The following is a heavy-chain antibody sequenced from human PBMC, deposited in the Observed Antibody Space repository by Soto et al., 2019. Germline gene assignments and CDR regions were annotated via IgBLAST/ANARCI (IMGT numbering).Heavy chain of an antibody. CDR2: VYNDGSA. CDR1: GVSISSGNW. D-gene: IGHD3-22*01. Sequence: PSETLSLTCDVSGVSISSGNWWSWVRQPHGKGLEWIAEVYNDGSANYHPSLESRATISVDRSKNQFSLRLSSVTAADTGKYYCARLVYDSRLNYLYFDHWGQGTLVTVSS. J-gene: IGHJ4*02. V-gene: IGHV4-4*02. CDR3: ARLVYDSRLNYLYFDH.